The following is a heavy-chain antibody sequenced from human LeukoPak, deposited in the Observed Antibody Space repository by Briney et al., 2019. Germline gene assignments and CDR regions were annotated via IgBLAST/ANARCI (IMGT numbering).Heavy chain of an antibody. Sequence: GGSLRLSCAASGFTFSNYWMSWVRQAPGKGLGWVANIKQDGSEEYYVDSVEGRFTVSRDNAKNSLYLQMNSLRAEDTAVYYCAQRGIYYVFDYWGQGTLVTVSS. CDR2: IKQDGSEE. D-gene: IGHD3-16*01. CDR3: AQRGIYYVFDY. J-gene: IGHJ4*02. CDR1: GFTFSNYW. V-gene: IGHV3-7*03.